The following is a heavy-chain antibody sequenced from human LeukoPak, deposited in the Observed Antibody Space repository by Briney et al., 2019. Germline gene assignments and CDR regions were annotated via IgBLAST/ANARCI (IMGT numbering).Heavy chain of an antibody. V-gene: IGHV1-2*02. CDR1: GYTFTGYY. CDR2: ITPNSGGT. J-gene: IGHJ5*02. CDR3: AREYYGSGSPNTNWFDP. Sequence: ASVKVSCKASGYTFTGYYMHWVRQAPGQGLEWMGWITPNSGGTNYAQKFQGRVTMTRDTSISTAYMALSRLRSDDTAVYYCAREYYGSGSPNTNWFDPWGQGTLVTVSS. D-gene: IGHD3-10*01.